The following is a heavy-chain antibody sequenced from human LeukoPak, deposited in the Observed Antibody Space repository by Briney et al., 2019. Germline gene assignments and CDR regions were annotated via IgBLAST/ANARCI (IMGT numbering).Heavy chain of an antibody. CDR3: ARETWVFDY. CDR2: VYRSGTT. Sequence: SETLSLTCVVSAYSISCGYHWGWIRQPPGEGLEWIGSVYRSGTTSYDPSFKSRVTISVDTSKNQISLKVRSVTAADTAMYYCARETWVFDYWGQGILVTVSS. CDR1: AYSISCGYH. D-gene: IGHD7-27*01. V-gene: IGHV4-38-2*02. J-gene: IGHJ4*02.